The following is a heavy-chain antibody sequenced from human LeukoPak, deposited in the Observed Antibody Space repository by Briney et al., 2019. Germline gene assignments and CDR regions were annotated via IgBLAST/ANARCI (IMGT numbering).Heavy chain of an antibody. J-gene: IGHJ4*02. CDR2: IRYDGNSR. Sequence: GGSLRLSCVASGFSFSDYGIYWDRQAPGNGLEWLTFIRYDGNSRLYADSVRDRFTISRDDSRNTVYLQMSSLRPEDTALYYCARGGYDWGLDYWGQGALVTVSS. V-gene: IGHV3-30*02. CDR1: GFSFSDYG. CDR3: ARGGYDWGLDY. D-gene: IGHD3-16*01.